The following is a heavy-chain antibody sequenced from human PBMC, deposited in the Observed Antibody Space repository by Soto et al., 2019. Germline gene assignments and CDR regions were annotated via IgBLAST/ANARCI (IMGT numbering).Heavy chain of an antibody. CDR3: AMWGTSRSADSTDF. D-gene: IGHD2-8*02. CDR2: ISSSGSTI. Sequence: PGGYLRLSCAASGFTFSDYYMSWIRQAPGKGLEWVSYISSSGSTIYYADSVKGRFTISRDNAKNSLYLQMNSLRAEDTAVYYFAMWGTSRSADSTDFWGQAILVTLSS. V-gene: IGHV3-11*01. J-gene: IGHJ4*03. CDR1: GFTFSDYY.